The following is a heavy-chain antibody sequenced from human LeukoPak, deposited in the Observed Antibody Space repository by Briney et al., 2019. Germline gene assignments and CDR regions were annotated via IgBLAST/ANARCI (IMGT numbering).Heavy chain of an antibody. J-gene: IGHJ6*03. V-gene: IGHV1-69*06. Sequence: ASVKVSCKASGGTFSNYAVSWVRQAPGQGLEWMGGIIPIYGTTNYAQKFQGKVTITADKSTSTVYMELSSLRSEDTAVYYCARGPPGLYYYMDVWGKGTTVTVSS. CDR3: ARGPPGLYYYMDV. CDR2: IIPIYGTT. CDR1: GGTFSNYA.